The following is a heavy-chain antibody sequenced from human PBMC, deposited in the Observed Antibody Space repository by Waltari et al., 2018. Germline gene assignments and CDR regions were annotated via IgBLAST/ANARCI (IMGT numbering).Heavy chain of an antibody. CDR3: ATYIGASVGTASFDV. CDR1: GGSITSPRHY. CDR2: ISYSGTT. D-gene: IGHD5-12*01. V-gene: IGHV4-39*05. J-gene: IGHJ3*01. Sequence: QLQLQESCPGLVKPSEIASLTSTVSGGSITSPRHYWGCFRQPPGQGLEWIGTISYSGTTYNSPSLQSRVTISRDTSKNQLSLKLDSVTASDTAVYYCATYIGASVGTASFDVWGQGTMVTVSS.